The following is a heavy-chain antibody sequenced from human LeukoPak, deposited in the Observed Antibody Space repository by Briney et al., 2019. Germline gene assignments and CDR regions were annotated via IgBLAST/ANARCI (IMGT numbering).Heavy chain of an antibody. Sequence: GRSLRLSCAASGFTFSSYAMHWVRQAPGKGLEWMAVISYDGSNKYYADSVKGRFTISRDNSKNTLYLQMNSLRAEDTAVYFCARASIAASMAPDYWGQGTLVTVSS. CDR2: ISYDGSNK. J-gene: IGHJ4*02. CDR1: GFTFSSYA. D-gene: IGHD6-25*01. V-gene: IGHV3-30*04. CDR3: ARASIAASMAPDY.